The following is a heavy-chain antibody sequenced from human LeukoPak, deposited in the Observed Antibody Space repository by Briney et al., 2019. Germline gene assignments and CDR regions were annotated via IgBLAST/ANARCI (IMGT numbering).Heavy chain of an antibody. J-gene: IGHJ6*02. CDR2: ISGSGENA. V-gene: IGHV3-23*01. D-gene: IGHD1-26*01. Sequence: GGSLRLSCAASGFTFSNYAMNWVRQAPGKGLEWVSLISGSGENAYYADSVRGRFTISRDKSKNTVSLQMNSLRGEDTAVYYCAKDVRVGGGGMDVWGQGTPVTVSS. CDR3: AKDVRVGGGGMDV. CDR1: GFTFSNYA.